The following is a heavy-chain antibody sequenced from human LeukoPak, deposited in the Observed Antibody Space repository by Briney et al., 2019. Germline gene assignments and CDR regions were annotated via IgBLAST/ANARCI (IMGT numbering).Heavy chain of an antibody. CDR3: ARGQLHYDFWSGYFNWFDP. D-gene: IGHD3-3*01. J-gene: IGHJ5*02. CDR2: IYTSGST. CDR1: GGSISSYY. V-gene: IGHV4-4*07. Sequence: SETLSLTCTVSGGSISSYYWSWIRQPAGKGLEWIGRIYTSGSTNYNPSLKSRVTISVDTSKNQFSLKLSSVTAADTAVYYCARGQLHYDFWSGYFNWFDPWGQGTLVTVSS.